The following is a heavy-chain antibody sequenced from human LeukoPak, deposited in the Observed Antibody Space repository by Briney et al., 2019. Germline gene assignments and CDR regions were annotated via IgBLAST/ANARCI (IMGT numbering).Heavy chain of an antibody. D-gene: IGHD2-2*01. V-gene: IGHV5-51*01. CDR1: GYSFTSYW. CDR2: IYPGDSDT. CDR3: AREYQLLPPDY. J-gene: IGHJ4*02. Sequence: GEYLKISCKGSGYSFTSYWIGWVRQMPGKGVEWMGTIYPGDSDTRYSPSFQGQVTISADKSISTAYLQWSSLRASDTAMYYCAREYQLLPPDYWGQGTLVTVSS.